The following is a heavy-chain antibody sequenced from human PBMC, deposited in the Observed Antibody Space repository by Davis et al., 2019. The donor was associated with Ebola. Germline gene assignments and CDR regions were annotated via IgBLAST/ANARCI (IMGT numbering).Heavy chain of an antibody. Sequence: PSETLSLTCTVSGSPFSTADFYWSWVRQPPGKGLEWIGYISYTGRTFYNPSLRSRVSMSVDTSKKQFSLNLTSVTVADSAMYFCARVGFSYGHAVYWGQGTLVTVSS. CDR2: ISYTGRT. CDR3: ARVGFSYGHAVY. CDR1: GSPFSTADFY. J-gene: IGHJ4*02. D-gene: IGHD3-16*01. V-gene: IGHV4-30-4*08.